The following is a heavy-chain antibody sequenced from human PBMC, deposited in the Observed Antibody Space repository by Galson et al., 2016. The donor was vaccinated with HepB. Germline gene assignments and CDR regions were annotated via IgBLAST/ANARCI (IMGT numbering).Heavy chain of an antibody. V-gene: IGHV2-5*02. J-gene: IGHJ4*02. CDR3: VHGSPGPENWGFFDY. CDR2: IFWDDDK. D-gene: IGHD7-27*01. CDR1: GSSLRTPGVG. Sequence: PALVKPTQTLTLTCTFSGSSLRTPGVGVGWIRQPPGKALEWLALIFWDDDKRYSPSLKNRITITKDTFKDHVVLTVTNVDPVDTATYYCVHGSPGPENWGFFDYGGQGTLVTVSS.